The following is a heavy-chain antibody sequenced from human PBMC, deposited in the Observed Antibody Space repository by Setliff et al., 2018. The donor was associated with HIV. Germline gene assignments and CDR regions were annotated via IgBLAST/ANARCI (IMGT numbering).Heavy chain of an antibody. CDR1: GGSVNSGSFS. Sequence: PSETLSLTCAVSGGSVNSGSFSWNWIRQHAGERPEWIGHVHTNGFTNYHPSLKGRVTISLDTSRDEFSLKVTSVTAADTATYVCARGVVGNYYDFFNIYFWDYMDVWGNGTTVTVSS. V-gene: IGHV4-61*09. D-gene: IGHD3-3*01. J-gene: IGHJ6*03. CDR3: ARGVVGNYYDFFNIYFWDYMDV. CDR2: VHTNGFT.